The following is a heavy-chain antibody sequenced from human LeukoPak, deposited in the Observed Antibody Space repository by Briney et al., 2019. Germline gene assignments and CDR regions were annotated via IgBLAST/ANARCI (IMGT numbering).Heavy chain of an antibody. CDR2: MSPGDGAT. Sequence: PGGSLRLCCAASGFTSSNHAMIWVRQAPGRGLEWVSSMSPGDGATYYADSVRGRFLLSRDSSQNIVYLQMNDLRVEDTALYYCARDQVALPGIPLDYWGQGTLVAVSS. D-gene: IGHD2-21*01. V-gene: IGHV3-23*01. CDR1: GFTSSNHA. J-gene: IGHJ4*02. CDR3: ARDQVALPGIPLDY.